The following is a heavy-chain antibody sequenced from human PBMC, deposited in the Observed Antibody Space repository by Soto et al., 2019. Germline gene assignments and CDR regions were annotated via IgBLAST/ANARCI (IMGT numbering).Heavy chain of an antibody. CDR1: GFTFSSYA. CDR2: ISGGGGGIT. CDR3: AKGKAGTPFDY. J-gene: IGHJ4*02. V-gene: IGHV3-23*01. D-gene: IGHD6-19*01. Sequence: GGSLRLSCAASGFTFSSYAMSWVRQAPGKGLEWVSAISGGGGGITYYADSVKGRFPISRDDSKNTLYLQMNSLRADDTAVYYCAKGKAGTPFDYWGQGTLVTVSS.